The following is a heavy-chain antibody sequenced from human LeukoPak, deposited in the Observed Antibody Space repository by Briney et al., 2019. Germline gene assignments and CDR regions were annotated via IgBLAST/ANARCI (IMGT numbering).Heavy chain of an antibody. CDR1: GGSISSYY. CDR3: ARAMVGEAARPQGPRGYYYYMDV. V-gene: IGHV4-59*01. Sequence: SETLSLTCTVSGGSISSYYWSWIRQPPGKGLEWIGYIYYSGSTNYNPSLKSRVTISVDTSKNQFSLKLSSVTAADTAVYYCARAMVGEAARPQGPRGYYYYMDVWGKGTTVTVSS. J-gene: IGHJ6*03. CDR2: IYYSGST. D-gene: IGHD4/OR15-4a*01.